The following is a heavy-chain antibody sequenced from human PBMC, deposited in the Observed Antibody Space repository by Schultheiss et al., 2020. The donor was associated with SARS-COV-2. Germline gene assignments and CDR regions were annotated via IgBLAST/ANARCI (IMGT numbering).Heavy chain of an antibody. CDR1: GGSFSGYY. Sequence: GSLRLSCAVYGGSFSGYYWSWIRQPPGKGLEWIGTLCQIGTNSYNPSLKSRVTISVDTSKNQFSLKLSSVTAADTAVYYCARGGADNWNYDAFDIWGQGTMVTVSS. D-gene: IGHD1-7*01. V-gene: IGHV4-34*01. CDR2: LCQIGTN. J-gene: IGHJ3*02. CDR3: ARGGADNWNYDAFDI.